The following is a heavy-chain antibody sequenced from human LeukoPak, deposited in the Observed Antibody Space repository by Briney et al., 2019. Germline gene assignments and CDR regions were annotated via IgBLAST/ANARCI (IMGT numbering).Heavy chain of an antibody. J-gene: IGHJ4*02. CDR2: ISSSSSYI. D-gene: IGHD6-19*01. Sequence: PGGSLRLSCAASGFTFSSYSMNWVRQAPGKGLEWVSSISSSSSYIYYADSVKGRFTISRDNAKNSLYLQMNSLRAEDTAVYYCARDSSAWYYFDYWGQGTLVTVSS. CDR1: GFTFSSYS. V-gene: IGHV3-21*01. CDR3: ARDSSAWYYFDY.